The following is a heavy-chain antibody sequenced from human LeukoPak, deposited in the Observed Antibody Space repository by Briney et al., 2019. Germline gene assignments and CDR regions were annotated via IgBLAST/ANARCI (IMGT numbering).Heavy chain of an antibody. V-gene: IGHV3-33*06. D-gene: IGHD3-10*01. Sequence: GGSLRLSCAASGFTFSSYGMHWVRQAPGKGLEWVAVIWYDGSNKYYADSVKGRFTISRDNSKNTLYLQMNSLRAEDTAVYYCAKTSGFDRFDPWGQGTLVTVSS. CDR3: AKTSGFDRFDP. CDR2: IWYDGSNK. J-gene: IGHJ5*02. CDR1: GFTFSSYG.